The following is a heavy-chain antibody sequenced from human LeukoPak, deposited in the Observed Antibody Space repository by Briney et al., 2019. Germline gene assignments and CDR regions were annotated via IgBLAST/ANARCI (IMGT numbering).Heavy chain of an antibody. CDR2: ISGNGGST. CDR1: GFTLSTYA. Sequence: GGSLRLSCSASGFTLSTYAMHWVRQAPGKGLEHVSVISGNGGSTYYADSVKGRFTVSRDNSKNTLYLQMNSLRAEDTAVYYCAARPPIVVGGPFDYWGQGTLVTVSS. CDR3: AARPPIVVGGPFDY. V-gene: IGHV3-64*04. D-gene: IGHD3-22*01. J-gene: IGHJ4*02.